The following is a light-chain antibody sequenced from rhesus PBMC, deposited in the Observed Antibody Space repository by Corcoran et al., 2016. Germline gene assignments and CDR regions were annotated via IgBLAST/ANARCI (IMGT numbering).Light chain of an antibody. CDR1: QGISSW. J-gene: IGKJ1*01. V-gene: IGKV1-22*01. CDR2: KAS. CDR3: LQYSSSPWT. Sequence: DIQMTQSPSSLSASVGDKVTITCRGSQGISSWLAWYQQNLGNAPKLLIYKASSLQGGVPSRFSGSGSGTDCSLTISSLQPEDFATYYCLQYSSSPWTFGQGTKVEIK.